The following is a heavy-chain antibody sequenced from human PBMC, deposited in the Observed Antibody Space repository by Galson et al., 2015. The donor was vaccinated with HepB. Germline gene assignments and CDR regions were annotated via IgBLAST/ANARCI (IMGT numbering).Heavy chain of an antibody. D-gene: IGHD5-24*01. V-gene: IGHV3-30*04. CDR3: ARDGEIGTIGHYFDY. Sequence: SLRLSCAASGFTFSCYAMHWVRQAPGKGLEWVAIITYDGSNKYYADSVKGRFTISRDNSKNTLYLQMNSLRAEDTAVYYCARDGEIGTIGHYFDYWGQGTLVTVSS. CDR2: ITYDGSNK. J-gene: IGHJ4*02. CDR1: GFTFSCYA.